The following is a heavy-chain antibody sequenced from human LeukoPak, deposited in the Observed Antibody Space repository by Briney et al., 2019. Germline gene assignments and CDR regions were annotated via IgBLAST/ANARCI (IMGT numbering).Heavy chain of an antibody. D-gene: IGHD5-24*01. Sequence: QPGRSLRLSCEVSGLTFRSFWMSWVRQAPGKELEWVANINQEGSEKYFVDSVRGRFTISRDNAKNSLHLQMNTLTAEDTAVYYCARERDGRFFDYWGQGALVTVSS. CDR2: INQEGSEK. J-gene: IGHJ4*02. V-gene: IGHV3-7*01. CDR3: ARERDGRFFDY. CDR1: GLTFRSFW.